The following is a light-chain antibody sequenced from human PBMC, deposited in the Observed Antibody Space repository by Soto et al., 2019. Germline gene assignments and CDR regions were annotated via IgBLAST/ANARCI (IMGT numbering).Light chain of an antibody. CDR3: ASWDDSLDGKV. Sequence: QSVLTQPPSVSGAPGQRVTISCSGSSSNIGAGYDVHWYQQLPGTAPRLLIYVSRNRPSGVPDRFSGSKSGTSASLAITGLQTDDEADYYCASWDDSLDGKVFGGGTKLTVL. V-gene: IGLV1-40*01. CDR2: VSR. J-gene: IGLJ3*02. CDR1: SSNIGAGYD.